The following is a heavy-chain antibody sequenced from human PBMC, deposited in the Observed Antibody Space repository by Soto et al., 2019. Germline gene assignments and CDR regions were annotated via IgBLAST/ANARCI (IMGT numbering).Heavy chain of an antibody. CDR2: ISSSDSAI. CDR3: ASLEMATMQG. J-gene: IGHJ4*02. Sequence: GGSLRLSCATSGFTFSSYEMNWVRQAPGKGLEWVSYISSSDSAIYYADSVKGRFTISRDNAKNSLYLQMNSLRAEDTAVYYCASLEMATMQGWGRGTLVTVSS. D-gene: IGHD3-3*01. CDR1: GFTFSSYE. V-gene: IGHV3-48*03.